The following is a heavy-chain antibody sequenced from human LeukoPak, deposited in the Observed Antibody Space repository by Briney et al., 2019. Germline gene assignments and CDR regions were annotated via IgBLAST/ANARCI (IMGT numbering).Heavy chain of an antibody. D-gene: IGHD5-18*01. CDR2: IISTSSAI. J-gene: IGHJ4*02. CDR1: GFSFSRYS. CDR3: ARSRGYSYAGLGEVLDY. V-gene: IGHV3-48*02. Sequence: PGGSLRLSCAASGFSFSRYSMNWVRQAPGKGLEWVSYIISTSSAIYYADSVEGRFTISRDNAKNSVYLQMNSLRDEDSAVYYCARSRGYSYAGLGEVLDYWGQGTLVTVSS.